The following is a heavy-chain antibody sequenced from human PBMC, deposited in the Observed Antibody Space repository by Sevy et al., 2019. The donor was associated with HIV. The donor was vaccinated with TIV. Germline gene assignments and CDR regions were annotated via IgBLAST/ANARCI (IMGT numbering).Heavy chain of an antibody. CDR1: GFTFSDYY. J-gene: IGHJ4*02. CDR3: ASPNYYDSSGYYY. V-gene: IGHV3-11*01. CDR2: ISSSGSTI. D-gene: IGHD3-22*01. Sequence: GGSLRLSCAASGFTFSDYYMSWIRQAPGKGLEWVSYISSSGSTIYYADSVKGRFTISRDNAKNSLYLQMNSLRVEDTAVYYCASPNYYDSSGYYYWGQGTLVTVSS.